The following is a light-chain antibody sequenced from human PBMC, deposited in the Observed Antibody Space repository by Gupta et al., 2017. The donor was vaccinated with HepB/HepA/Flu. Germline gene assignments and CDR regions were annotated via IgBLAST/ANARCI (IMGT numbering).Light chain of an antibody. CDR3: QQSYSTPFT. CDR2: AAS. Sequence: IQMTQSASSLSASVGDRVTITCRASQSIRNYLNWYQEKPGKAPNVLIYAASSLQSGVPSRFSGSGSGTDFTLTISSLQAEDFATYYCQQSYSTPFTFGPGTKVEIK. J-gene: IGKJ3*01. V-gene: IGKV1-39*01. CDR1: QSIRNY.